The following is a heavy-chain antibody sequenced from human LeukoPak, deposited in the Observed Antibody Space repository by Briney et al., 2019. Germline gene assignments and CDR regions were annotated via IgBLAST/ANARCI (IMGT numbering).Heavy chain of an antibody. CDR1: GYTFTSYG. V-gene: IGHV1-18*01. CDR3: ARTFQRWSADC. D-gene: IGHD4-23*01. Sequence: GASVKVSCKASGYTFTSYGISWVRQAPGQGLEWMGWISGYNGNTNSAQKLQGRVTMTTDTSTSTAYMELRSLRSDDTAVYYCARTFQRWSADCWGQGTLVTVSS. CDR2: ISGYNGNT. J-gene: IGHJ4*02.